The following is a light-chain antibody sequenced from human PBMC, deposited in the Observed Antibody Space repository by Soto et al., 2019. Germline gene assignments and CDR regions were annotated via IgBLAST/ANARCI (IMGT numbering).Light chain of an antibody. Sequence: EIVLTQSPATLSLSPGERATLSCRASQSVSSYLAWYQQKPGQAPRLLIYSAFTRATGIPARFSGSGSGTEFTLTISSLQSEDFAVYYCQQYNKWPPWTFGQGTKVDIK. J-gene: IGKJ1*01. CDR3: QQYNKWPPWT. V-gene: IGKV3-15*01. CDR1: QSVSSY. CDR2: SAF.